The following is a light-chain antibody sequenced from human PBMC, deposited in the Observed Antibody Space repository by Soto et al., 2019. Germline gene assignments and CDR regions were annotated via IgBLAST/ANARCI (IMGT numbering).Light chain of an antibody. Sequence: DIVVTRSPCTLSLSPGERATLYCRASQSVSSSYLAWYQQKHGQAPRLLIYGASSRATGIPDRFSGSGYGTDFNLTISRLETEDFAVYYCQQYGSSPITFGQGTRLEIK. J-gene: IGKJ5*01. CDR1: QSVSSSY. CDR2: GAS. V-gene: IGKV3-20*01. CDR3: QQYGSSPIT.